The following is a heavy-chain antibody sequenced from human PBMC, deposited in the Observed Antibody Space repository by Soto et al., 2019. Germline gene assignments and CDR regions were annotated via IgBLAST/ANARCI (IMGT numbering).Heavy chain of an antibody. D-gene: IGHD6-6*01. CDR2: IYYSGST. Sequence: QVQLQESGPGLVKPSQTLSLTCTVSGASMSSGGYYWTWIRQSPGKGLEWIGYIYYSGSTYYNPSLESRVAISLDTSRRQFSLTLNSVTAADTAIYYCARDRHNNFFDPWGQGTLVTVSS. J-gene: IGHJ5*02. V-gene: IGHV4-31*03. CDR3: ARDRHNNFFDP. CDR1: GASMSSGGYY.